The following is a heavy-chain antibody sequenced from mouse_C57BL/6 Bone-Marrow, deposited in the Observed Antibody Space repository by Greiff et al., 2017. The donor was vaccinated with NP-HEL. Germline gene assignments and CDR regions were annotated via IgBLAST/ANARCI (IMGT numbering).Heavy chain of an antibody. J-gene: IGHJ2*01. Sequence: VQLQQSGAEMAKPGASVKLSCKASGYTFTSYWMHWVKKRPGQGLEWVGYINPSSGYTKYNQKFKDKATLTADKSSSTAYMQLSSLTYEDSAVYYCARWGYSYYFDYWGQGTTLTVSS. D-gene: IGHD3-1*01. CDR1: GYTFTSYW. V-gene: IGHV1-7*01. CDR3: ARWGYSYYFDY. CDR2: INPSSGYT.